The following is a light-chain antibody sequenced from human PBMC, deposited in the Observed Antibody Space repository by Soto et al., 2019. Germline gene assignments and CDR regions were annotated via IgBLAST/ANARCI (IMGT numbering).Light chain of an antibody. J-gene: IGKJ1*01. CDR2: KAS. V-gene: IGKV1-5*03. CDR1: QNINSW. Sequence: DIQMTQSPSTLSASVGDRVTITCRASQNINSWLAWYQQKPGKAPKVLIYKASNLETAVPSRFSGSGSGTEFTLTISSLQPDYFATYYCQQYYLYWTFGQGTKVEIK. CDR3: QQYYLYWT.